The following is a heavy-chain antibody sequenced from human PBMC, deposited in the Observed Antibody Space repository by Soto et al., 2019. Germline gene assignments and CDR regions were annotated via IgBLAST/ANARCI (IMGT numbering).Heavy chain of an antibody. J-gene: IGHJ4*02. V-gene: IGHV4-34*01. D-gene: IGHD3-16*02. Sequence: QVQLQQWGAGLLKPSETLSLTCAVYGGSFSGYYWSWIRQPPGKGLEWIGEINHSGSTNYNPSLKCRVTTSVDTSKNQFSLKLSSVTAADTAVYYCAGVGGYVGKYRFDYWGQGALVTVSS. CDR1: GGSFSGYY. CDR2: INHSGST. CDR3: AGVGGYVGKYRFDY.